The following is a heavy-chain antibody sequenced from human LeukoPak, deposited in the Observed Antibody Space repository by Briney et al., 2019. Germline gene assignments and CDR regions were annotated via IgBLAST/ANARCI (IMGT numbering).Heavy chain of an antibody. Sequence: GGSLRLSCAASGFTFSSYAMHWVRQAPGKGLEWVAVISYDGSSKYYADSVKGRFTISRDNSKNTLYLQMNSLRAEDTAVYYCARGEYSGYETLDYWGQGTLVTVSS. CDR1: GFTFSSYA. CDR3: ARGEYSGYETLDY. V-gene: IGHV3-30-3*01. J-gene: IGHJ4*02. CDR2: ISYDGSSK. D-gene: IGHD5-12*01.